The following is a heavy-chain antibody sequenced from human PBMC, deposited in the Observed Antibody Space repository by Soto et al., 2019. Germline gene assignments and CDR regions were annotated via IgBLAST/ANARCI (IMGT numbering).Heavy chain of an antibody. D-gene: IGHD3-9*01. CDR1: GGSISSYY. Sequence: SETLSLTCTVSGGSISSYYWSWIRQPPGKGLEWIGYIYYSGSTNYNPSIKSRITISINTSKNQLSQKLSSLTAADMAVYYCSRLSNYDILTGSDTSGYYYYYYGMDVGGQGTTVTV. V-gene: IGHV4-59*08. J-gene: IGHJ6*02. CDR2: IYYSGST. CDR3: SRLSNYDILTGSDTSGYYYYYYGMDV.